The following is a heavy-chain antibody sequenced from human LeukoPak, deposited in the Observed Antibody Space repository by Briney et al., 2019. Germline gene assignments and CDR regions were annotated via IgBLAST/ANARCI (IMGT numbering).Heavy chain of an antibody. CDR3: AKDMWRFGELDYDY. CDR1: GFTFDDYA. Sequence: GGSLRLSCAASGFTFDDYAMHWVRQAPGKGLEGVSLISGDGGSTYYADSVKGRFNISRDNSKNSLYLQMNSLRTEDTALYYCAKDMWRFGELDYDYWGQGALVTVSS. V-gene: IGHV3-43*02. J-gene: IGHJ4*02. D-gene: IGHD3-10*01. CDR2: ISGDGGST.